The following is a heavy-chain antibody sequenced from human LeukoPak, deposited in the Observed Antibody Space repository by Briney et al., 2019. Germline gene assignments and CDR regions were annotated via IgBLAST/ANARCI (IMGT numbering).Heavy chain of an antibody. CDR2: INSDGSST. V-gene: IGHV3-74*01. Sequence: PGGSLRLSCTVSGLIYSDAWMSWVRQAPGKGLVWVSRINSDGSSTSYADSVKGRFTISRDNAKNTLYLQMNSLRAEDTAVYYCARGQYSSSPLDYWGQGTLVTVSS. CDR3: ARGQYSSSPLDY. CDR1: GLIYSDAW. J-gene: IGHJ4*02. D-gene: IGHD6-6*01.